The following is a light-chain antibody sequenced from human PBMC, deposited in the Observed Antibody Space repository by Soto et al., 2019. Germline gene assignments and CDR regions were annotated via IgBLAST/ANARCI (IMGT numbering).Light chain of an antibody. Sequence: QSALTQPASVSGSPGQSITISCTGTSNDIGNYNYVSWYQQHPGKAPKVMIYEVSNRPSGVSNRFSGSKSGNTASLTISGLQAEDEADYYCSSYAGSNSLHVVFGGGTKLTVL. CDR3: SSYAGSNSLHVV. V-gene: IGLV2-14*01. CDR2: EVS. CDR1: SNDIGNYNY. J-gene: IGLJ2*01.